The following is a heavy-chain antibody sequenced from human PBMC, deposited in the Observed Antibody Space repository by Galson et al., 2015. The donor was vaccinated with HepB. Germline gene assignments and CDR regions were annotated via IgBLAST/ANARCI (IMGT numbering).Heavy chain of an antibody. CDR1: GFTFSNAW. Sequence: SLRLSCAASGFTFSNAWMSWVRQAPGKGLEWVGRIKSKTDGGTTDYAAPVKGRFTISRDDSKNTLYLQMNSLKTEDTAVYYCITEAPWYYYGSGRYIRRAYYFDYWGQGTLVTVSS. V-gene: IGHV3-15*01. D-gene: IGHD3-10*01. J-gene: IGHJ4*02. CDR2: IKSKTDGGTT. CDR3: ITEAPWYYYGSGRYIRRAYYFDY.